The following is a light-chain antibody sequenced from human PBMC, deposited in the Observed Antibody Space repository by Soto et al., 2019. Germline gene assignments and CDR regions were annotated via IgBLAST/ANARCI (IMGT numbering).Light chain of an antibody. Sequence: QSVLTQPASVSGSPGQSITISCTGTSTDVGGYNYVSWYQQHPGKAPKLMISDVSNRPSGVSIRFSGSKSGNTASLTISGLQADDEADYYCNTYTCSTSLYLFLTGSKVPVL. V-gene: IGLV2-14*01. J-gene: IGLJ1*01. CDR2: DVS. CDR1: STDVGGYNY. CDR3: NTYTCSTSLYL.